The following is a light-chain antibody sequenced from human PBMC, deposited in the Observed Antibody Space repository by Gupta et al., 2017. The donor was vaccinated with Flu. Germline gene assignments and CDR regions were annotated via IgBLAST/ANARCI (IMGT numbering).Light chain of an antibody. CDR2: DVS. J-gene: IGLJ1*01. CDR1: SSDVGGYNY. V-gene: IGLV2-14*01. Sequence: SGSPGQSITISCTGTSSDVGGYNYVSWFQQHPGKAPKLMIYDVSNRPSGVSNRFSGSKSGNTASLTISGLQAEDEADYYCNSFTSSGTYVFGTGNKVTVL. CDR3: NSFTSSGTYV.